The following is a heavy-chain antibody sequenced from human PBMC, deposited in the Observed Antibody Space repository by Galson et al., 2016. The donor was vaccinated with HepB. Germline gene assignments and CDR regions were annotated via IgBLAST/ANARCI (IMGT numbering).Heavy chain of an antibody. V-gene: IGHV7-4-1*02. CDR2: INTNSGKP. CDR3: AKYGRDWA. Sequence: SVKVSCKASGYTFGNYAMNWVRQAPGQGLEWMGWINTNSGKPTYAQGFTGRFVFSLAASVTTAHLQINGLKAEDTAVYYCAKYGRDWAWGQGTLVTVSS. CDR1: GYTFGNYA. J-gene: IGHJ5*02. D-gene: IGHD2-21*01.